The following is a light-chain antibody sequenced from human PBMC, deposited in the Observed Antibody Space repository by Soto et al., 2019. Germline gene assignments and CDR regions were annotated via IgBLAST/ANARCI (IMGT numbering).Light chain of an antibody. V-gene: IGKV3-15*01. J-gene: IGKJ5*01. CDR2: DAS. CDR1: QSVSSY. Sequence: EIVLTQSPATLSLSPGERATLSCRASQSVSSYLAWYQQKPGQAPRLLIYDASTRATVIPARFSGSGSGTELTLTISSLQSEDFAVYYCQQYNDWPPITFGQGTRLEIK. CDR3: QQYNDWPPIT.